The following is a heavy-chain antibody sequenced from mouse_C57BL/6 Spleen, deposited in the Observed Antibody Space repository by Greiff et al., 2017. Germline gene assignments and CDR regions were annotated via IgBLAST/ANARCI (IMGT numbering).Heavy chain of an antibody. D-gene: IGHD6-2*01. V-gene: IGHV2-6*01. Sequence: VKLVESGPGLVAPSQSLSITCTVSGFSLTSYGVDWVRQSPGKGLEWLGVIWGVGSTNNNSALKSRLSISKVNSKSQVFLKMNSLQSDDTAMYYCASSLQGAMDYWGQGTSVTVSS. CDR2: IWGVGST. CDR3: ASSLQGAMDY. CDR1: GFSLTSYG. J-gene: IGHJ4*01.